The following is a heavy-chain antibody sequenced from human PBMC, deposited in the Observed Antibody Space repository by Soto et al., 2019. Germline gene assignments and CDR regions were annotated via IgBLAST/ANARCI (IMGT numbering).Heavy chain of an antibody. CDR1: GGSISSYY. CDR2: IYYSGGT. V-gene: IGHV4-59*08. Sequence: TSETLPLTCTVSGGSISSYYWSWIRQPPGKGLEWIGYIYYSGGTNYNPSLKSRVTISVATSKNQFSLKLSSVTAADTAVYYCARRYGDYFDFWGQGTLVTVSS. D-gene: IGHD4-17*01. CDR3: ARRYGDYFDF. J-gene: IGHJ4*02.